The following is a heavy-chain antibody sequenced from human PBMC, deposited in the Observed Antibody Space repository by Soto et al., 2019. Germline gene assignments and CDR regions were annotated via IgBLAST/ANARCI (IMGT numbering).Heavy chain of an antibody. D-gene: IGHD6-13*01. CDR3: AREWVFHVRRGMYFDY. Sequence: ASVKVSCKASGYTFTSYAMHWVRQAPGQRLEWMGWINAGSGNTKYSQKFQGRVTITRDTSASTAYMELSSLRSEDTAVYYCAREWVFHVRRGMYFDYWGQGTLVTVSS. V-gene: IGHV1-3*01. J-gene: IGHJ4*02. CDR2: INAGSGNT. CDR1: GYTFTSYA.